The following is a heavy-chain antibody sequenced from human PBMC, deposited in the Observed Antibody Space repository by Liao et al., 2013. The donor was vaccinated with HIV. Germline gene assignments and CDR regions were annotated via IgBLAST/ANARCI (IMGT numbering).Heavy chain of an antibody. Sequence: QVQLQESGPGLVKPSETLSLTCAVYGGSFSGYYWSWIRQPPGKGLEWIGEINHSGSTNYNPSLKSRVTISVDTSKNQFSLKLSSVTAADTAVYYCARVGSGDGYNPDWYFDLWGRGTLVTVSS. CDR1: GGSFSGYY. D-gene: IGHD5-24*01. CDR3: ARVGSGDGYNPDWYFDL. CDR2: INHSGST. J-gene: IGHJ2*01. V-gene: IGHV4-34*01.